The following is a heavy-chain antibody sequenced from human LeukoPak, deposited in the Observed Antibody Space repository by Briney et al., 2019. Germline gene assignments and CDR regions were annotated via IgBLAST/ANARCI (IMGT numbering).Heavy chain of an antibody. V-gene: IGHV4-59*01. CDR2: IYYSGST. D-gene: IGHD2-15*01. Sequence: SETLSLTCTVSGGSISSYYWSWIRQPPGKGLEWIGYIYYSGSTNYNPSLKSRVTISIDTSKNQFSLRLRSVTAADTAVYYCARDGYCSGARCITYGMDVWGQGTTVTVSS. CDR1: GGSISSYY. J-gene: IGHJ6*02. CDR3: ARDGYCSGARCITYGMDV.